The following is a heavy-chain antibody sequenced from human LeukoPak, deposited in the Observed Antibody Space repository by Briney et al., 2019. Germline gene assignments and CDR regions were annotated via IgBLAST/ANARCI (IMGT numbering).Heavy chain of an antibody. CDR2: SYPGDSDT. J-gene: IGHJ3*02. D-gene: IGHD2-15*01. CDR3: ASHRYCSGGSCYSGADNAFDI. V-gene: IGHV5-51*01. Sequence: GEALKISCQTSGYSFPSYWIGWVRQMPGKGLEWMGISYPGDSDTRYSPSFQGQVTISADKSISTAYLQWSSLKASDTAMYYCASHRYCSGGSCYSGADNAFDIWGQGTMVTVSS. CDR1: GYSFPSYW.